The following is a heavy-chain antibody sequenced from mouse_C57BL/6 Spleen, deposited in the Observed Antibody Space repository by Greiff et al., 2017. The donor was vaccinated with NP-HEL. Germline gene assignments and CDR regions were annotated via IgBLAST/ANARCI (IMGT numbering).Heavy chain of an antibody. D-gene: IGHD1-1*01. CDR3: ARFPYGSSYDWYFDV. CDR1: GYTFTDYN. V-gene: IGHV1-18*01. J-gene: IGHJ1*03. Sequence: EVQLQQSGPELVKPGASVKIPCKASGYTFTDYNMDWVKQSHGKSLEWIGDINPNNGGTIYNQKFKGKATLTVDKSSSTAYMELRSLTSEDTAVYYGARFPYGSSYDWYFDVWGTGTTVTVSS. CDR2: INPNNGGT.